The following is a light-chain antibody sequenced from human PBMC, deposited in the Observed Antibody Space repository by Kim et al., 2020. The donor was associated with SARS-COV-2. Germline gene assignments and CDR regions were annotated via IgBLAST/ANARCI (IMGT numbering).Light chain of an antibody. J-gene: IGKJ5*01. Sequence: SVGDRVTITCRASQDIGGYLAWYQQKPGSAPKLLIYAASTLQSGVPSRFSGRGSGTDFTLTISSLQPEDLATYFCLQVNSFPLVTFGQGTRLEIK. V-gene: IGKV1-9*01. CDR2: AAS. CDR3: LQVNSFPLVT. CDR1: QDIGGY.